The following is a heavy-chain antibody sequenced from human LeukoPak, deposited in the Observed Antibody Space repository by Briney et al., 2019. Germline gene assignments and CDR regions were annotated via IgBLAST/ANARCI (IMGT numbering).Heavy chain of an antibody. CDR1: GASITIPDYY. CDR2: IYYSGST. CDR3: ATTYQYSNYGGVGY. V-gene: IGHV4-39*01. D-gene: IGHD4-11*01. J-gene: IGHJ4*02. Sequence: SETLALTCAVSGASITIPDYYWGWIRQPPGKGLEWIGSIYYSGSTYYNPSLKSRVTISVDTSKNQFSLKLSSVTAADTAVYYCATTYQYSNYGGVGYWGQGTLVTVSS.